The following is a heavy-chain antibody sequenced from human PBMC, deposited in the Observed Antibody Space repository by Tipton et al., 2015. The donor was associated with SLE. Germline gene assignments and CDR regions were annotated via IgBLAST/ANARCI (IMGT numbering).Heavy chain of an antibody. D-gene: IGHD4-17*01. CDR1: GITISSGGYS. CDR3: ARENDYGDYLPDH. CDR2: IYPGGAT. Sequence: LPLNCTVYGITISSGGYSWTWIRQPPGKGVEWVGYIYPGGATYYNPSLRSRGNMSLDRYKNKFSLRMSSLTTADTALYYCARENDYGDYLPDHWGQGILVTVSS. J-gene: IGHJ4*02. V-gene: IGHV4-30-2*01.